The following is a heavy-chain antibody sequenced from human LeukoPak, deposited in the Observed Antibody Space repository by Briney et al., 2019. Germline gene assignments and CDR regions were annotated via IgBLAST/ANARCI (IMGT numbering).Heavy chain of an antibody. Sequence: GGSLRLSCAASGFTFSSYSMNWVRQAPGKGLEWVSYISSSSTIYYADSVKGRFTISRDNAKNSLYLQMNSLRDEDTAVYYCARDLRCYGSSTMGYWGQGSLVTVSS. J-gene: IGHJ4*02. CDR1: GFTFSSYS. CDR2: ISSSSTI. CDR3: ARDLRCYGSSTMGY. D-gene: IGHD2-2*01. V-gene: IGHV3-48*02.